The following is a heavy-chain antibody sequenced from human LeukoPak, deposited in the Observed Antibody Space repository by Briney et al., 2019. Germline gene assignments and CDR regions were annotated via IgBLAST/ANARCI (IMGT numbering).Heavy chain of an antibody. Sequence: GRSLRLSCAASGFTFRSHAMHWVRQAAGKGLDWVAFISYDGNIKYYADSVKGRFTISRDNSKNTLYLQMNSLRGEDTGVFYCARDRSGAYSADYWGQGTLVTVSS. J-gene: IGHJ4*02. D-gene: IGHD1-26*01. CDR2: ISYDGNIK. CDR1: GFTFRSHA. V-gene: IGHV3-30-3*01. CDR3: ARDRSGAYSADY.